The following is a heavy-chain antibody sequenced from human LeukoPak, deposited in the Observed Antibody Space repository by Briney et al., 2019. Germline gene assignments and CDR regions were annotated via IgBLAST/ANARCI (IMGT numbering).Heavy chain of an antibody. V-gene: IGHV3-33*06. CDR1: GFTFSSYG. CDR2: IWYDGSNK. J-gene: IGHJ4*02. D-gene: IGHD2-2*01. Sequence: PGGSLRLSCAASGFTFSSYGMHWVRQAPGKGLEWVAVIWYDGSNKYYADSVEGRFTISRDNSKNTLYLQMNSLRAEDTAVYCCAKDSLVVPAGGDLVSAHYFDYWGQGTLVTVSS. CDR3: AKDSLVVPAGGDLVSAHYFDY.